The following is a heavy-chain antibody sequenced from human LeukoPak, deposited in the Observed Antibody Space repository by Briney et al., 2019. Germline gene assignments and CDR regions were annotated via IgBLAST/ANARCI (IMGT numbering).Heavy chain of an antibody. Sequence: PGGSLRLSCAASGFTFSSYGMHWVRQAPGKGLEWVAFIRYDGSNKYYADSVKGRFTISRDNSKNTLYLQMNSLRAEDTAAYYCAKDLGNWNSEYYFDYWGQGTLVTVSS. CDR1: GFTFSSYG. D-gene: IGHD1-7*01. CDR2: IRYDGSNK. V-gene: IGHV3-30*02. CDR3: AKDLGNWNSEYYFDY. J-gene: IGHJ4*02.